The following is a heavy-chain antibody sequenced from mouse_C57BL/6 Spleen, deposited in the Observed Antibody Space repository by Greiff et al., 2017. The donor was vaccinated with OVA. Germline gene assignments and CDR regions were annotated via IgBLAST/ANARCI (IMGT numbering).Heavy chain of an antibody. CDR2: INPSSGYT. Sequence: VQLQESGAELARPGASVKMSCKASGYTFTSYTMHWVKQRPGQGLEWIGYINPSSGYTKYNQKFKDKATLTADKSSSTAYMQLSSLTSEDSAVYYCARPYYYGSSYWYFDVWSTGTTVTVSS. CDR3: ARPYYYGSSYWYFDV. V-gene: IGHV1-4*01. CDR1: GYTFTSYT. J-gene: IGHJ1*03. D-gene: IGHD1-1*01.